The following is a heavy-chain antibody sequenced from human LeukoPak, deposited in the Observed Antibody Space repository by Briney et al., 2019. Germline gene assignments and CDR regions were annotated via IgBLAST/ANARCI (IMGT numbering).Heavy chain of an antibody. CDR1: GFPFSAYS. CDR3: AKAYYDSSGYSYYFDY. D-gene: IGHD3-22*01. J-gene: IGHJ4*02. V-gene: IGHV3-21*01. Sequence: GGSLRLSCAASGFPFSAYSMNWVRQAPGKGLEWVSSISGSRNYMYYADSVKGRFTISRDNAKNSLYLHMNSLRADDTAVYYCAKAYYDSSGYSYYFDYWGQGTLVTVSS. CDR2: ISGSRNYM.